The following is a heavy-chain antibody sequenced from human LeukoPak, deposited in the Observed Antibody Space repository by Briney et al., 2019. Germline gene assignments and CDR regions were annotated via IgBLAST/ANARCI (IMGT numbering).Heavy chain of an antibody. CDR1: GFTFSSYS. D-gene: IGHD1-26*01. J-gene: IGHJ5*02. CDR3: ARSQWELLGWFDP. CDR2: ISSSSSYI. Sequence: GGSLRLSCAASGFTFSSYSMNWVRQAPGKGLEWVSSISSSSSYIYYADSVKGRFTISRDNAKNSLYLQMNSLRAEDTAVYYCARSQWELLGWFDPWGQGTLVTVSS. V-gene: IGHV3-21*01.